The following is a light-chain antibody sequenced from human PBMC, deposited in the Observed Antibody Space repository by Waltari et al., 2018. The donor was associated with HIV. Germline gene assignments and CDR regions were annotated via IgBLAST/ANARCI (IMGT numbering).Light chain of an antibody. J-gene: IGKJ3*01. V-gene: IGKV1-39*01. Sequence: DIQMTQSPSSLSASVGDRVSITCRASQAVANNVIWFQQKPGKAPKLLIYDASRLPSGVPSRFSGSGSGTDFTLSINDVQPDDFASYFCQQLSSFPLTFGPGTRVDVK. CDR1: QAVANN. CDR2: DAS. CDR3: QQLSSFPLT.